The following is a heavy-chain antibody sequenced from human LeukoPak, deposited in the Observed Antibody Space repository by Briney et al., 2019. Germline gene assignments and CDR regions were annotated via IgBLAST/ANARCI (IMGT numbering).Heavy chain of an antibody. Sequence: ASVKVSCKASGYTFTSYGISWVRQAPGQGLEWMGCINPNSGGTNYAQKFQGRVTMTRGTSISTAYMELSRLRSDDTAVYYCARELYLGYSSGWLRLLYFDYWGQGTLVTVSS. CDR1: GYTFTSYG. J-gene: IGHJ4*02. V-gene: IGHV1-2*02. D-gene: IGHD6-19*01. CDR2: INPNSGGT. CDR3: ARELYLGYSSGWLRLLYFDY.